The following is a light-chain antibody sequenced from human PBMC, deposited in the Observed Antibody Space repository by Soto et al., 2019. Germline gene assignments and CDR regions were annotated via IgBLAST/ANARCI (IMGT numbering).Light chain of an antibody. CDR1: QSVGSY. Sequence: EIVLTQSPASLSVSPGERATLSCRASQSVGSYLAWYQHKPGQAPRLLISDASNRATGIPARFSGSGSGADFTLTISSLEPEDFAVYYCQQRSNWPPTWTFGQGTKVDIK. CDR3: QQRSNWPPTWT. V-gene: IGKV3-11*01. J-gene: IGKJ1*01. CDR2: DAS.